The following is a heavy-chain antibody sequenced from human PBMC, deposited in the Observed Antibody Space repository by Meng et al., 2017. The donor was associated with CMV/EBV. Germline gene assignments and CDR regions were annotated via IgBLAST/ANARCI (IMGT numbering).Heavy chain of an antibody. CDR3: ARALVPHRWGWFDP. D-gene: IGHD2-2*01. Sequence: GSLRLSCAVCGGSFSGYYWSWIRQPPGKGLEWIGEINHSGSTNYNPSLKSRVTISVDTSKNQFSLKLSSVTAADTAVYYCARALVPHRWGWFDPWGQGTLVTVSS. CDR1: GGSFSGYY. J-gene: IGHJ5*02. V-gene: IGHV4-34*01. CDR2: INHSGST.